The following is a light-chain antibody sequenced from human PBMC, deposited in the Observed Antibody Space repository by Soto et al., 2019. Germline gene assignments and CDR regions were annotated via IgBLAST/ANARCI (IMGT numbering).Light chain of an antibody. J-gene: IGKJ5*01. Sequence: EIVLTQSPGTLSLSPGERATLSCRASQSVTSNHLAWYQQKPGQAPRPLIFGASIRATCIPDRFSGSGSGTDFTLTINSLEPEDFAVYYCQQYGRPPITFGQGTRLEIK. CDR2: GAS. CDR3: QQYGRPPIT. CDR1: QSVTSNH. V-gene: IGKV3-20*01.